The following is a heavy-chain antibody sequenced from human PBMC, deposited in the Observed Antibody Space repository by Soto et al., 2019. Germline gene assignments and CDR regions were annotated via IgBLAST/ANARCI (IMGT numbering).Heavy chain of an antibody. CDR1: GGSFSGYY. CDR3: ARGGVGYSYCFENFAY. V-gene: IGHV4-34*01. J-gene: IGHJ4*02. CDR2: INHSGST. D-gene: IGHD5-18*01. Sequence: QVQLQQWGAGLLKPSETLSLTCAVYGGSFSGYYWSWIRQPPGKGLEWIGEINHSGSTNYNPSLKSRVTISVDTSKNQFSLKLSSVTAAATSVYYCARGGVGYSYCFENFAYWGQVTLFTVSS.